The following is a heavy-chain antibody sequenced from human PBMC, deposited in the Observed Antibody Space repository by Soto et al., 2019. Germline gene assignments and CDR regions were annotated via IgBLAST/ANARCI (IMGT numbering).Heavy chain of an antibody. D-gene: IGHD3-10*01. Sequence: QVQLVESGGGVVQPGRSRRLSCAASGFTFSSYGMHWVRQAPGKGLEWVAVIWYDGSNKYYADSVKGRFTISRDNSKNTLYLQMNSLRAEDTAVYYCARDLSTVVRGVTVDYWGQGTLVTVSS. V-gene: IGHV3-33*01. J-gene: IGHJ4*02. CDR2: IWYDGSNK. CDR3: ARDLSTVVRGVTVDY. CDR1: GFTFSSYG.